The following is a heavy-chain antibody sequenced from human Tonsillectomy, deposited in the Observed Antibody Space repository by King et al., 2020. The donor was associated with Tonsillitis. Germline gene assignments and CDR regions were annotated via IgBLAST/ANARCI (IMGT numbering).Heavy chain of an antibody. CDR2: IYGGGNT. Sequence: VQLVESGGGLIQPGGSLRLSCAASGFTVSNNYMSWVRQAPGKGLEWVSIIYGGGNTYYSDSVKGRFTISRDKSKNRVYFQMNSLRAEDTAVYYCARADWFDPWGQGTLVTVSS. CDR3: ARADWFDP. CDR1: GFTVSNNY. V-gene: IGHV3-53*01. J-gene: IGHJ5*02.